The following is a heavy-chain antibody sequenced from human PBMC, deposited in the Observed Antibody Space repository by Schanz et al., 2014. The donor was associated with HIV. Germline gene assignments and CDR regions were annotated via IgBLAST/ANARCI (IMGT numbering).Heavy chain of an antibody. Sequence: QVQLVQSGAEVKKPGSSVKVSCKASGGTFMTYAISWVRQAPGQGLEWMGGIIPVFGTTNYAQMFQGRVTITADESTNTAYMELSSLRSEDTAMYYCAKDQGDVTGTPFDYWGQGTLVTVSS. CDR2: IIPVFGTT. D-gene: IGHD1-20*01. CDR3: AKDQGDVTGTPFDY. CDR1: GGTFMTYA. J-gene: IGHJ4*02. V-gene: IGHV1-69*01.